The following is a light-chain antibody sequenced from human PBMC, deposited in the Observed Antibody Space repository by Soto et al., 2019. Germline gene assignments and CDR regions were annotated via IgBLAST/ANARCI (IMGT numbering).Light chain of an antibody. J-gene: IGKJ4*01. CDR1: QGIGSW. V-gene: IGKV1-12*01. CDR3: QQANSFPHT. CDR2: DAS. Sequence: DIQMTQSPSSVSASVGDRVTITCRASQGIGSWLAWYQQKPGKAPNLLIYDASKLHSGVPSRFSGSGSGTDFSLTISSLQHEDFATYYCQQANSFPHTFGGGTKVEI.